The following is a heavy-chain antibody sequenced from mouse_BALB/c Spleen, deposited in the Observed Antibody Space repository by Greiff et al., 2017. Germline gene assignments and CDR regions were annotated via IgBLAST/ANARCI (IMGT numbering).Heavy chain of an antibody. V-gene: IGHV3-2*02. CDR3: ARGGDYDSRGYYFDY. J-gene: IGHJ2*01. D-gene: IGHD2-4*01. CDR2: ISYSGST. CDR1: GYSITSDYA. Sequence: EVQLQQSGPGLVKPSQSLSLTCTVTGYSITSDYAWNWIRQFPGNKLEWMGYISYSGSTSYNPSLKSRISITRDTSKNQFFLQLNSVTTEDTATYYCARGGDYDSRGYYFDYWGQGTTLTVSS.